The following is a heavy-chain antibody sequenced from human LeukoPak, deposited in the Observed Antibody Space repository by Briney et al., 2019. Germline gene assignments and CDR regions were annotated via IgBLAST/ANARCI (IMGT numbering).Heavy chain of an antibody. CDR1: GGTFSSYA. Sequence: SVKVSCKASGGTFSSYAISWVRQAPGQGLEWMGGIIPIFGTANYAQKFQGRVTITADESTSTAYMELSSLRSENTAVYYCAREGGSYRPLDYSGQGTLVTVSS. CDR3: AREGGSYRPLDY. CDR2: IIPIFGTA. V-gene: IGHV1-69*01. D-gene: IGHD3-16*02. J-gene: IGHJ4*02.